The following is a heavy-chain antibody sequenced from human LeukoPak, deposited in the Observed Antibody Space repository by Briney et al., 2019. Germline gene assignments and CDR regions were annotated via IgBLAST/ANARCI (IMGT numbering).Heavy chain of an antibody. CDR2: INTGNGNT. J-gene: IGHJ4*02. Sequence: ASVKVSCKASEDTFTRHYMHWVRQAPGQRLECMGWINTGNGNTKYSQKFQGRVTITRDTSASTAYMDLSSLRSEDTAVYYCARNTETAIPLPYYFDYWGQGTLVTVSS. CDR3: ARNTETAIPLPYYFDY. CDR1: EDTFTRHY. D-gene: IGHD2-21*02. V-gene: IGHV1-3*04.